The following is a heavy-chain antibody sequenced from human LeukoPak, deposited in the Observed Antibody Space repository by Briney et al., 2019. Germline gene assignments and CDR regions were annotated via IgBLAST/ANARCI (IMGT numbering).Heavy chain of an antibody. Sequence: SETLSLTCTVSGGSISSSSYYWGWIRQPPGKGQEWIGSIYYSGSTYYNPSLKSPVTISVDTSKNQFSLKLSSVTAADTAVYYCARSIIAVAGTNFDYWGQGTLVTVSS. D-gene: IGHD6-19*01. J-gene: IGHJ4*02. CDR2: IYYSGST. CDR3: ARSIIAVAGTNFDY. CDR1: GGSISSSSYY. V-gene: IGHV4-39*01.